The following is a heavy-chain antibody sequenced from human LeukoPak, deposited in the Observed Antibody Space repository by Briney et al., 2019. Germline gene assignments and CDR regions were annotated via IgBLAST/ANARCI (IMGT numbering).Heavy chain of an antibody. V-gene: IGHV5-51*01. CDR2: IYPGDSDT. CDR1: GYDFTSHW. D-gene: IGHD6-13*01. J-gene: IGHJ4*02. CDR3: ARRAAYSSTWYYFDY. Sequence: GESLKISCKGSGYDFTSHWIGWVRQMPGKGLEWMGIIYPGDSDTRYSPSFQGQVTISAVKSIYTAYLQWSSLKASDTAMYYCARRAAYSSTWYYFDYWGQGTLVTVSS.